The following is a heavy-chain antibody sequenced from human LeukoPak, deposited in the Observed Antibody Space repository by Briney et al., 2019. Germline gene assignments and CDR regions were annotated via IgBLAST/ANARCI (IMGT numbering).Heavy chain of an antibody. CDR3: ARVGWELTPPIDY. D-gene: IGHD1-26*01. V-gene: IGHV4-30-2*01. CDR2: IYHSGST. J-gene: IGHJ4*02. Sequence: SETLSLTCTVSGGSISSGGYYWSWIRQPPGKGLEWIGYIYHSGSTYYNPSLKSRVTISVDRSKNQFSLKLSSVTAADTAVYYCARVGWELTPPIDYWGQGTLVTVSS. CDR1: GGSISSGGYY.